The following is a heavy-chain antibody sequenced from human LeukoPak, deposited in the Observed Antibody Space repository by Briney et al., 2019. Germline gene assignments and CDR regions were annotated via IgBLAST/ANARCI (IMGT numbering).Heavy chain of an antibody. J-gene: IGHJ4*02. Sequence: SQTLSLTCTVSGGSISSGDYYWSWIRQPPGKGLEWIGYIYYIGNTFYNPSLKSRVTISVDTSKNQFSLKLSSVTAADTAVYYCARQGHDYGVNYWGQGTLVTVSS. CDR1: GGSISSGDYY. V-gene: IGHV4-30-4*01. CDR2: IYYIGNT. CDR3: ARQGHDYGVNY. D-gene: IGHD4-17*01.